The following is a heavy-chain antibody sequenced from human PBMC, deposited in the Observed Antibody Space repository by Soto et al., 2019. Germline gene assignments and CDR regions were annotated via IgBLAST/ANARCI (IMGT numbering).Heavy chain of an antibody. Sequence: QVQLVQSGAEVKKPGSSVKVSCKASGGTFSNYPISWVRQAPGQGLEWMEGIIPIFGTVSYAQKCQSRVTITTDEYTSTAHMEMSSLRSEDTDVYYCERGDHKWLQLWYFDLWGRGTLVTVSS. CDR2: IIPIFGTV. V-gene: IGHV1-69*05. D-gene: IGHD5-12*01. J-gene: IGHJ2*01. CDR1: GGTFSNYP. CDR3: ERGDHKWLQLWYFDL.